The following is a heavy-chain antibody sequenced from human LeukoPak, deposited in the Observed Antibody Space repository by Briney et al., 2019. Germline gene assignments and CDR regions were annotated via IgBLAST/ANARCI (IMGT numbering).Heavy chain of an antibody. J-gene: IGHJ4*02. V-gene: IGHV4-39*01. CDR2: IYYSGST. D-gene: IGHD3-10*01. CDR3: ARSPRYITMVRGVIIPPDY. CDR1: GGSISSYY. Sequence: SETLSLTCTVSGGSISSYYWGWIRQTPGKGLEWIGSIYYSGSTYYNPSLKSRVTISVDTSKNQFSLKLSSVTAADTAVYYCARSPRYITMVRGVIIPPDYWGQGTLVTVSS.